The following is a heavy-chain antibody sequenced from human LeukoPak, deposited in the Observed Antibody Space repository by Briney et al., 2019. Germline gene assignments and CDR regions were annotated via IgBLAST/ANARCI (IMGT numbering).Heavy chain of an antibody. CDR3: ARSLITMVRGVLAGWMDV. V-gene: IGHV3-66*01. Sequence: GGSLRVSCAAPGFTASSNYMSWGREAPGKGLERGSVTYSGGSTYYADSVKGRFTISRDNSKNTLYLQMNSLRAEDTAVYYCARSLITMVRGVLAGWMDVWGQGTTVTVSS. J-gene: IGHJ6*02. CDR2: TYSGGST. D-gene: IGHD3-10*01. CDR1: GFTASSNY.